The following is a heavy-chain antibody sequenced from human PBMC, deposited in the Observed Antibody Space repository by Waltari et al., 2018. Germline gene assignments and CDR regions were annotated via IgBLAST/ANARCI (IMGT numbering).Heavy chain of an antibody. D-gene: IGHD5-12*01. V-gene: IGHV3-48*01. Sequence: EVQLVESGGGLVQPGGSLRLSCAASGFTFSSYSMNWVRQAPGKGLEWVSYISSSSSTIYYADSVKGRFTISRDNAKNSLYLQMNSLRAEDTAGYYCARGGGYDSLDYWGQGTLVTVSS. CDR3: ARGGGYDSLDY. CDR1: GFTFSSYS. CDR2: ISSSSSTI. J-gene: IGHJ4*02.